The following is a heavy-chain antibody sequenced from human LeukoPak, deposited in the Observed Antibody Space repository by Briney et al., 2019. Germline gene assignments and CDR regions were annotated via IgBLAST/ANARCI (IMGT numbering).Heavy chain of an antibody. Sequence: NSSETLSLTCTVSGGSMSSSGYYWGWIRQPRGKGLEWIGSIYYSGSIYYHPSLKSRFTIFVDTSKHQFSLKLSSVTAADTAVYYCARLRGIVVVPAAMNGYYFDYWGQGTLVTVSS. J-gene: IGHJ4*02. CDR3: ARLRGIVVVPAAMNGYYFDY. V-gene: IGHV4-39*01. CDR1: GGSMSSSGYY. D-gene: IGHD2-2*01. CDR2: IYYSGSI.